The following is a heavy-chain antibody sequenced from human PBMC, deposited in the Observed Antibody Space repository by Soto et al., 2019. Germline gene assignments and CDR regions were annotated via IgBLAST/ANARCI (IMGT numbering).Heavy chain of an antibody. CDR3: VKDESINWYSGHFRH. D-gene: IGHD6-13*01. CDR2: INWNSGSI. J-gene: IGHJ1*01. V-gene: IGHV3-9*01. Sequence: EVQLVESGGGLVQPGRSLRLSCAASGFNFDDYAMHWVRQVPGKGLEWVSGINWNSGSIGYADSVKGRFAISRDNAKNSLHLQMNSLRAEDTAFYYCVKDESINWYSGHFRHWGQGTLVTVSS. CDR1: GFNFDDYA.